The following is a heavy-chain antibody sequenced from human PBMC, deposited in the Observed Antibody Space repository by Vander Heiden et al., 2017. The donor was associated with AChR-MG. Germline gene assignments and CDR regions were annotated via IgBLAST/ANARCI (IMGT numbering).Heavy chain of an antibody. V-gene: IGHV4-34*01. Sequence: QVQLQQWGAGLLKPSETLSLTCAVDGGSFSGYYWSWIRQPPGKGLEWIGEINHSGSTNYNPSLKSRVTISVDTSKNQFSLKLSSVTAADTAVYYCAIRYNWNVYDYWGQGTLVTVSS. CDR3: AIRYNWNVYDY. CDR2: INHSGST. D-gene: IGHD1-20*01. J-gene: IGHJ4*02. CDR1: GGSFSGYY.